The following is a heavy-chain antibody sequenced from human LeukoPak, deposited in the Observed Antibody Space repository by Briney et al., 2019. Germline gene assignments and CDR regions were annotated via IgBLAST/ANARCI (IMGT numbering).Heavy chain of an antibody. D-gene: IGHD1-1*01. J-gene: IGHJ4*02. Sequence: GGSLRLSCAASGFTFSSYGMHWVRQAPGKGLEWVAVISCDGSTKYYADSVKGRFTISRDNSKNTLYLQMNSLRADDTAVYYCAKSNNWRFDYWGQGTLVTVSS. CDR2: ISCDGSTK. CDR3: AKSNNWRFDY. CDR1: GFTFSSYG. V-gene: IGHV3-30*18.